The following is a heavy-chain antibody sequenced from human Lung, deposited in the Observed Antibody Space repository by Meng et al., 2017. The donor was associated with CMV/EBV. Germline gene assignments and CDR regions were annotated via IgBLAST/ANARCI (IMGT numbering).Heavy chain of an antibody. CDR2: IYYSGST. Sequence: SXTXSLXCSVSGGXISSSRHYWAWIRQPPGRSLEWIGTIYYSGSTYYNPSLKSRVTISIDTSKNQFSLTLKSVAAADADVYYCARVGDIVVVVVGTAQSSESFDYWXQGKXVTVSS. J-gene: IGHJ4*02. CDR1: GGXISSSRHY. V-gene: IGHV4-39*07. D-gene: IGHD2-15*01. CDR3: ARVGDIVVVVVGTAQSSESFDY.